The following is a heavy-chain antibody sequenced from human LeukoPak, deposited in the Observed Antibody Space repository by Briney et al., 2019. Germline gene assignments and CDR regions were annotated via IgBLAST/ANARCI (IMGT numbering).Heavy chain of an antibody. J-gene: IGHJ4*02. Sequence: SETLYLTCTVSGGSISSYYWSWIRQPPGKGLEWIGYIYYSGSTNYNPSLKSRVTISVDTSKNQFSLKLSSVTAADTAVYYCARLVRGVGSDYWGQGTLVTVSS. D-gene: IGHD3-10*01. V-gene: IGHV4-59*01. CDR3: ARLVRGVGSDY. CDR1: GGSISSYY. CDR2: IYYSGST.